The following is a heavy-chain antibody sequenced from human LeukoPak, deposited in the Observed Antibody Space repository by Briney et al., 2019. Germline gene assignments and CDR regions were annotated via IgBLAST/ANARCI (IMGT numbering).Heavy chain of an antibody. CDR1: GFSFNNYR. V-gene: IGHV3-7*03. J-gene: IGHJ4*02. Sequence: GGSLRLSCVASGFSFNNYRMTWVRQAPGKGLEWVANIKQDGSEKQYVDSVKGRFAISRDNAKKSLYLQINTLRAEDTAVYYCVRGPHIAATSYWGQGTLVTVSS. D-gene: IGHD6-25*01. CDR2: IKQDGSEK. CDR3: VRGPHIAATSY.